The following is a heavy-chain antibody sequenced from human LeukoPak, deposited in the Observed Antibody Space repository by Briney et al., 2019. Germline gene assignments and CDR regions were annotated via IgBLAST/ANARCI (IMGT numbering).Heavy chain of an antibody. CDR1: GGTFSSYA. J-gene: IGHJ5*02. D-gene: IGHD2-2*02. Sequence: SVKVSCKASGGTFSSYAISWVRQAPGQGLEWMGGTIPLFGTANYAQKFQGRVTITADESTGTAYMELSSLRSEDTAVYYCARDRPSRYCSTISCYSASPFDPWGQGTLVTVSS. CDR3: ARDRPSRYCSTISCYSASPFDP. CDR2: TIPLFGTA. V-gene: IGHV1-69*13.